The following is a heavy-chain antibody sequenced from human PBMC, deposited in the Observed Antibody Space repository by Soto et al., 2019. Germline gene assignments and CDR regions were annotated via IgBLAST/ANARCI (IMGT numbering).Heavy chain of an antibody. V-gene: IGHV4-39*01. Sequence: SETLSLTCTVSCGSISSSSYYCGWIRQPPGKGLEWSGSIYYSGSTYYNPSLKSRVTISVDTSKNQFSLKLSSVAAADTAVYYCATPSSTYYYYYGMDVWAQGTTVPVSS. CDR2: IYYSGST. CDR3: ATPSSTYYYYYGMDV. J-gene: IGHJ6*02. CDR1: CGSISSSSYY. D-gene: IGHD6-6*01.